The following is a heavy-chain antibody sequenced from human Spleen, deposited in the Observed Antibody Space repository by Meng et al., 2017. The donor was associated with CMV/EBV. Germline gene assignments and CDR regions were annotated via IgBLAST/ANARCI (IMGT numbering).Heavy chain of an antibody. J-gene: IGHJ4*02. CDR3: ARDLPYENYYGSGSYPDY. CDR1: GGSISSYY. Sequence: VQLEESGPGLVKPSETLPLTCNVSGGSISSYYWSWIRQPAGKGLEWIGRIYTSGSTNYNPSLKSRVTMSVDTSKNQFSLKLSSVTAADTAVYYCARDLPYENYYGSGSYPDYWGQGTLVTVSS. D-gene: IGHD3-10*01. CDR2: IYTSGST. V-gene: IGHV4-4*07.